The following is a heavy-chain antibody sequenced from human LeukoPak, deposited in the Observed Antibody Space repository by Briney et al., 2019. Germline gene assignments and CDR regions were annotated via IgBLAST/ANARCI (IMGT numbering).Heavy chain of an antibody. V-gene: IGHV3-30*04. CDR2: ISYDGSNK. Sequence: GGSLRLSCAASGFTFSSYAMHWVRQAPGKGLEWVAVISYDGSNKYYADSVKGRSTISRDNSKNTLYLQMNSLRAEDTAVYYCAREVGGYDILTGYYYFDYWGQGTLVTVSS. CDR3: AREVGGYDILTGYYYFDY. CDR1: GFTFSSYA. J-gene: IGHJ4*02. D-gene: IGHD3-9*01.